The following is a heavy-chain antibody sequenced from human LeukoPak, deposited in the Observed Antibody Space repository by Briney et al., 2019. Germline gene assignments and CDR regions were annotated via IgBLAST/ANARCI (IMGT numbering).Heavy chain of an antibody. CDR3: ARVMYSSGWYGGKIFDY. J-gene: IGHJ4*02. CDR1: GGSISSYY. Sequence: SETLSLTCTGSGGSISSYYWSWLRQPPGKGLEWIGYIYYSGSTNYNPSLTSRVTISVDTSKNQFSLKLSSVTAADTAVYYCARVMYSSGWYGGKIFDYWGQGTLVTVSS. CDR2: IYYSGST. V-gene: IGHV4-59*01. D-gene: IGHD6-19*01.